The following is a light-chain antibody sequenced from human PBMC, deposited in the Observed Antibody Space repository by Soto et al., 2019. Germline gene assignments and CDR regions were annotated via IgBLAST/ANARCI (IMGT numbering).Light chain of an antibody. CDR1: QRVGND. Sequence: EIVLTQSPGTLSLSPGERATLSCRASQRVGNDLAWYQQKPGQAPRLLIYGASTRATAIPARFSGSGSGTEFTLTISSLQSEDSAVYYCQQYNNWPLTFGGGTKVDIK. V-gene: IGKV3-15*01. CDR2: GAS. CDR3: QQYNNWPLT. J-gene: IGKJ4*01.